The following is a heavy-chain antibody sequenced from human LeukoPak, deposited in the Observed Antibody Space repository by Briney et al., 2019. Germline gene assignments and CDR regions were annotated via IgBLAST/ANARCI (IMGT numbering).Heavy chain of an antibody. CDR3: ASGWNDFPGPGYYYGMDV. Sequence: SVKVSCKASGYTFTSYDISWVRQAPGQGLEWMGGIIPIFGTANYAQKFQGRVTITADESTSTAYMELSSLRSEDTAVYYCASGWNDFPGPGYYYGMDVWGQGTTVTVSS. J-gene: IGHJ6*02. CDR2: IIPIFGTA. V-gene: IGHV1-69*13. CDR1: GYTFTSYD. D-gene: IGHD1-1*01.